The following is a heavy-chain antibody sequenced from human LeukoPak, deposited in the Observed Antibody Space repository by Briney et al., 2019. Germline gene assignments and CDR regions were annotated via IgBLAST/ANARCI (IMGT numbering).Heavy chain of an antibody. Sequence: PSETLSLTCTVSGGSISSYYWSWIRQPPGKGLEWIGYIYYSGSTNYNPSLKSRVTISVDTSKNQFSLKLSSVTAADTAVYYCARSSSWVAAAIDYWGQGTLVTVSS. J-gene: IGHJ4*02. D-gene: IGHD6-13*01. V-gene: IGHV4-59*12. CDR3: ARSSSWVAAAIDY. CDR1: GGSISSYY. CDR2: IYYSGST.